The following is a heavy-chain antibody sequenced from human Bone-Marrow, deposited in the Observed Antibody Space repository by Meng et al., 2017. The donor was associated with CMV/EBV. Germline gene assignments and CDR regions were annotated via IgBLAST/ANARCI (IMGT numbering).Heavy chain of an antibody. J-gene: IGHJ5*02. CDR1: GYTVTSYY. D-gene: IGHD1-1*01. V-gene: IGHV1-2*02. CDR2: INPNSGGT. Sequence: ASVQDSCKASGYTVTSYYMHWVRQAPGQGLEWMGWINPNSGGTKYAQKFQCRVTMTRDTTISTAYMELSKLRSDDTAVYYCARAEASTGTYDAWGQGTLVTVSS. CDR3: ARAEASTGTYDA.